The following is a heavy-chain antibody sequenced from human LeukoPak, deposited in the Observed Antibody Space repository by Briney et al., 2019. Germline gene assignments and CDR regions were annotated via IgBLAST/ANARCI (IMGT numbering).Heavy chain of an antibody. Sequence: GGSLRLSCAASGFTVSSNNMSCVRHAPRGGVEGVSGIYSGGSTYYADSVKGRFTISRDNSKNTLYLQMNSLRAEDTAVYYCARDSAVAALFDYWGQGTLVTVSS. V-gene: IGHV3-66*02. CDR2: IYSGGST. J-gene: IGHJ4*02. CDR3: ARDSAVAALFDY. D-gene: IGHD6-19*01. CDR1: GFTVSSNN.